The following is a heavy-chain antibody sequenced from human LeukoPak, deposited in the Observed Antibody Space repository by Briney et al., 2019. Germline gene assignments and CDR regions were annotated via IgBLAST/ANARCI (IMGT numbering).Heavy chain of an antibody. V-gene: IGHV4-59*07. CDR2: ISYSGST. D-gene: IGHD5-12*01. Sequence: ASDTLSLTFTVSSGPIGRYYGIWMRQPPGKALICIGHISYSGSTNYNPSLKSRVTISVDTSKNQFSLKLSSVTAADTAVYYCARGGSGYALNWFDPWGQGTLVTVSS. J-gene: IGHJ5*02. CDR3: ARGGSGYALNWFDP. CDR1: SGPIGRYY.